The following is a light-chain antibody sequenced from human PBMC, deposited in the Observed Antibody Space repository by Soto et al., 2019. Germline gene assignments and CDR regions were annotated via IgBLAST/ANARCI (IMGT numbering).Light chain of an antibody. CDR2: AAS. CDR3: QQYYSYPQT. V-gene: IGKV1-8*01. Sequence: AIRMTQSPSSFSASTGDRVTITCRASQGISSYLAWYQQKPGKAPKLLIYAASTLQSGVPSRFSSSRSGTDFTLTVSCLQSEDFATYYCQQYYSYPQTLGQGTKLEIK. J-gene: IGKJ2*01. CDR1: QGISSY.